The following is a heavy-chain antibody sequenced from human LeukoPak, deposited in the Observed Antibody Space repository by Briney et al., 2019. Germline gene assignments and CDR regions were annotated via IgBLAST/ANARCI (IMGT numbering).Heavy chain of an antibody. CDR3: ARMRGYSYGFPADY. CDR2: IYYSGST. Sequence: SETLSLTCTVSGGSISSAAYYWSWIRQHPGKGLEWIGYIYYSGSTYYNPSLKSRVTISVDTSKNQFSLKLSSVTAADTAVYYWARMRGYSYGFPADYWGQGTLVTVSS. V-gene: IGHV4-31*03. J-gene: IGHJ4*02. CDR1: GGSISSAAYY. D-gene: IGHD5-18*01.